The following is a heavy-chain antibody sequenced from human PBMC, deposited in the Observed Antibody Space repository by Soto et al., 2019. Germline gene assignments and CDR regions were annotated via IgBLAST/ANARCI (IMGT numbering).Heavy chain of an antibody. CDR1: GGSISSYY. D-gene: IGHD6-13*01. V-gene: IGHV4-59*08. Sequence: SETLSLTCTVSGGSISSYYWSWIRQPPGKGLEWIGYIYYSGSTNYNPSLKSRVTISVDTSKNQFSLKLSSVTAADTAVYYCARGRDSSSFGWFDPWGQGTLVTVSS. CDR2: IYYSGST. CDR3: ARGRDSSSFGWFDP. J-gene: IGHJ5*02.